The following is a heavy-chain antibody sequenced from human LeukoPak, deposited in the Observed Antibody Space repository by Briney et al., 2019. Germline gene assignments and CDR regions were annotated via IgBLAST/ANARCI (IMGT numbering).Heavy chain of an antibody. CDR3: ARGQSCSSTSCHFTTYYYMDV. CDR2: INPNSGGT. Sequence: GASVKVSCKASGCTFTGHYMHWVRQAPGQGLEWMGWINPNSGGTNYAQKFQGRVSMTRDTSISTAYMELSGLRSDDTAVYYCARGQSCSSTSCHFTTYYYMDVWGKGTTVTVSS. CDR1: GCTFTGHY. V-gene: IGHV1-2*02. J-gene: IGHJ6*03. D-gene: IGHD2-2*01.